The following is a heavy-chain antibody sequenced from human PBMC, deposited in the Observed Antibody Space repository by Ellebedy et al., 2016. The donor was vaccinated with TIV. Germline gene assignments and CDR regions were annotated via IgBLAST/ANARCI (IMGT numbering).Heavy chain of an antibody. J-gene: IGHJ4*02. Sequence: GESLKISXAASGFTFNSYAMSWVRQAPGKGLEWVSVISGSGGVTYYADSVKGRFTISRDNSKNTLYLQMDSLRAEDTAVYYCAKGGISGPYCHVDYWGQGTLVTVSS. CDR3: AKGGISGPYCHVDY. D-gene: IGHD2-15*01. CDR1: GFTFNSYA. CDR2: ISGSGGVT. V-gene: IGHV3-23*01.